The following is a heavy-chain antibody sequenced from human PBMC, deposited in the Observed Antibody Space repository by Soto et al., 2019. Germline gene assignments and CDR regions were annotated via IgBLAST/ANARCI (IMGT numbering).Heavy chain of an antibody. D-gene: IGHD2-2*01. Sequence: GGSLRLSCAASGFTFSSYSMNWVRQAPGKGLEWVSYISSSSSTIYYADSVKGRFTISRDNAKNSLYLQMNSLRAEDTAVYYCARDQTAAMGPYNWFDPWGQGTLVTVSS. CDR2: ISSSSSTI. CDR3: ARDQTAAMGPYNWFDP. V-gene: IGHV3-48*01. CDR1: GFTFSSYS. J-gene: IGHJ5*02.